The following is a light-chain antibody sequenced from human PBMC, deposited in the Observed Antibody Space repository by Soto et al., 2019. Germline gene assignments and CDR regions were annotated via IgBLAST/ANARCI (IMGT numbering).Light chain of an antibody. CDR3: NSYTSSTSLPYV. Sequence: QTVVTQPASVSGSPGQSITISCTGTTNDVGGYNYVSWYQQHPGKAPKLLIFEVTSRPSGVSHRFSGSKSGNTASLTISALQAEDEADYFCNSYTSSTSLPYVFGTGTKLTVL. CDR2: EVT. J-gene: IGLJ1*01. CDR1: TNDVGGYNY. V-gene: IGLV2-14*01.